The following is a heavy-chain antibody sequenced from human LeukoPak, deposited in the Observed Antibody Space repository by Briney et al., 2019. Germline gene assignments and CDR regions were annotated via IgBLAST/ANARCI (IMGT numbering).Heavy chain of an antibody. Sequence: PGGSLRLSCAASGLTLASYPMSWVRQAPGKGLEWLSALNSGGGDETYYADSVKGRFTISRDNSKNTLYLQMNSLRAEDAVVYYCAKGSARGSDYGDYYPFSWGQGTLVTVSS. CDR3: AKGSARGSDYGDYYPFS. CDR2: LNSGGGDET. J-gene: IGHJ5*02. CDR1: GLTLASYP. D-gene: IGHD4-17*01. V-gene: IGHV3-23*01.